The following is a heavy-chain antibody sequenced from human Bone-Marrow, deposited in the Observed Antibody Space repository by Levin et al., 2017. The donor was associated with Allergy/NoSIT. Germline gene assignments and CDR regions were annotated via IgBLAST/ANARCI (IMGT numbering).Heavy chain of an antibody. CDR3: ARDPFAYNFGSGSYLDY. Sequence: GESLKISCAASGFAFSNYWMHWVRQAPGKGLVWVSRINWGGTSTTYADSVKGRFTISRDNAKNTLYLQMNSLRAEDTAVYYCARDPFAYNFGSGSYLDYWGQGTLVSVSS. CDR2: INWGGTST. J-gene: IGHJ4*02. D-gene: IGHD3-10*01. CDR1: GFAFSNYW. V-gene: IGHV3-74*01.